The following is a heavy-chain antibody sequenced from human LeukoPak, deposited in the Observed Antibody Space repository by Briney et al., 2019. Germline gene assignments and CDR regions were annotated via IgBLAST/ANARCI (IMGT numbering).Heavy chain of an antibody. CDR1: GFPFSGYA. CDR2: ISDSGGST. CDR3: VRGYSFGPYGMDV. V-gene: IGHV3-64D*09. Sequence: SGGSLRLSCSASGFPFSGYAMHWVRQAPGKGLGYVSAISDSGGSTYYADSVKGRFTISRDNSKNTLYLQMSSLRAEDTAVYFCVRGYSFGPYGMDVWGQGTTVTVSS. D-gene: IGHD2-15*01. J-gene: IGHJ6*02.